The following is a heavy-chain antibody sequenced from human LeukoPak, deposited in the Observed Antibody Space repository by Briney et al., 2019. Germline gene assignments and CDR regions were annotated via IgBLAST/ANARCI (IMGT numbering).Heavy chain of an antibody. V-gene: IGHV3-7*01. CDR2: IRQDGSEK. D-gene: IGHD6-13*01. CDR1: GFTFSSCA. J-gene: IGHJ4*01. CDR3: ARDGTAPGLYFDL. Sequence: GGSLRLSCGSCGFTFSSCAMSWVGQAPGKGPEWVASIRQDGSEKTYVDSVKGRFTISRDNTKNSLSLQLNGLRAEDTAVYYCARDGTAPGLYFDLWGQGTLVTVSS.